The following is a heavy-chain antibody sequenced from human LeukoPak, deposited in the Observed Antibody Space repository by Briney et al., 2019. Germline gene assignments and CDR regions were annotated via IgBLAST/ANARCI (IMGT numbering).Heavy chain of an antibody. CDR2: ISSSSSYI. D-gene: IGHD3-22*01. J-gene: IGHJ4*02. V-gene: IGHV3-21*01. Sequence: GGSLRLSCAASGFTFSSYSMNWVRQAPGKGLECVSSISSSSSYIYYADSVKGRFTISRDNAKNSLYLQMNSLRAEDTAVYYCARDLGTYYYDSSGYTLGWFDYWGQGTLVTVSS. CDR1: GFTFSSYS. CDR3: ARDLGTYYYDSSGYTLGWFDY.